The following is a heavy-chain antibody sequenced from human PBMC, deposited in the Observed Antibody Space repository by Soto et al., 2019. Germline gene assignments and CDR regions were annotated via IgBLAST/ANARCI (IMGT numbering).Heavy chain of an antibody. J-gene: IGHJ6*03. CDR3: AKGPRVYELMDV. Sequence: EVQLLESGGGLVQPGGSLRLSCAASGFTFSSYAMSWVRQAPGKGLEWVSAVSGSGGSTYYADSVKGRFTISRDNSKNTLYLQMNSLRAEDTAVYYCAKGPRVYELMDVWGKGTTVTVSS. CDR1: GFTFSSYA. D-gene: IGHD5-12*01. CDR2: VSGSGGST. V-gene: IGHV3-23*01.